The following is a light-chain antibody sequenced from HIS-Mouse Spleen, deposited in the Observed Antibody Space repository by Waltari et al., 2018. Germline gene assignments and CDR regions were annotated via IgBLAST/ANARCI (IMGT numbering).Light chain of an antibody. V-gene: IGLV2-23*01. CDR3: CSYAGSSTLYV. CDR2: EGS. CDR1: SSDVGSYNL. Sequence: QSALTQPAFVSGSPGQSITISCTGTSSDVGSYNLVSWYQQHPSKAPKPMIYEGSKRPSGVSNRFSGSKSGNTASLTISGLQAEDEADYYCCSYAGSSTLYVFGTGTKVTVL. J-gene: IGLJ1*01.